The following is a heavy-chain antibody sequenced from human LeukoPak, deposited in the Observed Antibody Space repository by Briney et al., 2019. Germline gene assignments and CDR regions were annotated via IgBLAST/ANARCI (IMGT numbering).Heavy chain of an antibody. V-gene: IGHV3-21*04. D-gene: IGHD2-15*01. CDR1: GFSFSSYS. J-gene: IGHJ4*02. Sequence: GGSLRLSCAASGFSFSSYSMNWVRQAPGKGLEWVSSISSSSSYIYYADSVKGRFTISRDNAKNSLYLQMNSLRAEDTAVYYCAKRSGGSYYVDYWGQGTLVTVSS. CDR3: AKRSGGSYYVDY. CDR2: ISSSSSYI.